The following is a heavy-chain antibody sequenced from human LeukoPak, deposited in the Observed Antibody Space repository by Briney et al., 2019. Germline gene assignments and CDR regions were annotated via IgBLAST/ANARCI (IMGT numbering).Heavy chain of an antibody. D-gene: IGHD3-10*01. Sequence: GGSLRLSCAASGFTFSSYAMSWVRQAPGKGLEWVAFIRYDGSNKYYADSVKGRFTISRDNSKNTLYLQMNSLRAENTAVYYCAKDVVEGLWFGEGFDPWGQGTLVTVSS. J-gene: IGHJ5*02. CDR2: IRYDGSNK. V-gene: IGHV3-30*02. CDR1: GFTFSSYA. CDR3: AKDVVEGLWFGEGFDP.